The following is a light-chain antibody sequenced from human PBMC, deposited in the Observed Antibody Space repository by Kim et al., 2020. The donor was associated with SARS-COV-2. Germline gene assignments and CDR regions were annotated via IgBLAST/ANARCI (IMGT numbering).Light chain of an antibody. CDR1: SSDVGGYNY. V-gene: IGLV2-11*01. J-gene: IGLJ1*01. Sequence: QSVTIDCTGTSSDVGGYNYVSWYQQHPGKAPKLMIYDVSKRPSGVPDRFSGSKSGNTASLTISGLQAEDDADYYCCSYAGSYTYVFGTGTKVTVL. CDR2: DVS. CDR3: CSYAGSYTYV.